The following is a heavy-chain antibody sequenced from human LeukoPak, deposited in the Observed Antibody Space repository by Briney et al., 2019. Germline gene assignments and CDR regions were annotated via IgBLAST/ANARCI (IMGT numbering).Heavy chain of an antibody. V-gene: IGHV4-30-4*01. CDR3: ARDCSGGSCYGAFDI. D-gene: IGHD2-15*01. CDR2: IYDSGST. CDR1: GASIRSGDYY. Sequence: SQTLSLTCTVSGASIRSGDYYWSWIRQPPGKGLEWIGYIYDSGSTYYNPSLKSRITISVDTSENRFSLKLSSVTATNTAVYYCARDCSGGSCYGAFDIWGQGTMVTVSS. J-gene: IGHJ3*02.